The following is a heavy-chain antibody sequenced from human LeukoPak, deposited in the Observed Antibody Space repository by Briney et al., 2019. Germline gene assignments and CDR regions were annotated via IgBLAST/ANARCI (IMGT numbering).Heavy chain of an antibody. V-gene: IGHV4-39*07. CDR3: ARGGGLADNWFDP. J-gene: IGHJ5*02. CDR1: GGSISSSSYY. CDR2: IYYSGST. Sequence: SETLSLTCTVSGGSISSSSYYWGWIRQPPGKGLEWIGSIYYSGSTYYNPSLKSRVTMSVDTSKNQFSLKLSSVTAADTAVYYCARGGGLADNWFDPWGQGTLVTVSS.